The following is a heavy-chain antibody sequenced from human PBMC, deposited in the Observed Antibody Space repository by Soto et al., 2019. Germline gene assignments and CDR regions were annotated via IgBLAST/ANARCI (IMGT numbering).Heavy chain of an antibody. V-gene: IGHV4-34*01. CDR2: INYSGST. Sequence: SETLSLTCAVYGGSFANYYWNWIRQPPGKGLEWIGEINYSGSTDYNPSLESRVTISVDTSKNQFSLKLSSVTAADTAVYYCARGPSYDQQQRVTRIDYWGQGTLVTVSS. D-gene: IGHD6-13*01. J-gene: IGHJ4*02. CDR1: GGSFANYY. CDR3: ARGPSYDQQQRVTRIDY.